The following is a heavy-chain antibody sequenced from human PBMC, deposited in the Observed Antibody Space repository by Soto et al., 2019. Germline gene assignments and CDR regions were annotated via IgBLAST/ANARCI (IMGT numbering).Heavy chain of an antibody. CDR1: AVSLSNNGVG. D-gene: IGHD2-8*01. CDR3: VHTVMVHTMTGGQYFDY. CDR2: IYWNEDK. V-gene: IGHV2-5*01. J-gene: IGHJ4*02. Sequence: QITLEKSGPTLVQPTQTLTLTCNFSAVSLSNNGVGVGWIRQPPGKPLEWLAVIYWNEDKRYSRSMKSSLSITKDTSKNQVVLTMTTMDTVDTATYDCVHTVMVHTMTGGQYFDYWGPGILVTGSS.